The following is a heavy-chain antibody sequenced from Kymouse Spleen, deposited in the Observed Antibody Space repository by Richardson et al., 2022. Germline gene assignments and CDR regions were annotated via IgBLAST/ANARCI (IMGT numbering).Heavy chain of an antibody. CDR1: GGSISSGGYY. V-gene: IGHV4-31*03. CDR2: IYYSGST. Sequence: QVQLQESGPGLVKPSQTLSLTCTVSGGSISSGGYYWSWIRQHPGKGLEWIGYIYYSGSTYYNPSLKSRVTISVDTSKNQFSLKLSSVTAADTAVYYCARDLEYSSFYYYYYYGMDVWGQGTTVTVSS. CDR3: ARDLEYSSFYYYYYYGMDV. D-gene: IGHD6-6*01. J-gene: IGHJ6*02.